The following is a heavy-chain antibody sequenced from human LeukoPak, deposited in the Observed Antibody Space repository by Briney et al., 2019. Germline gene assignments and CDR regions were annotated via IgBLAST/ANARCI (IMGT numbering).Heavy chain of an antibody. J-gene: IGHJ4*02. CDR1: GGSISSSSYY. V-gene: IGHV4-39*01. Sequence: PSETLSLTCTVSGGSISSSSYYWGWLRQPPGKGLEWIGSIYYSGSTYYNPSLKSRVTISVDTSKNQSSLKLSSVTAADTAVYYCARQTRYGDYVNFDYWGQGTLVTVSS. CDR3: ARQTRYGDYVNFDY. D-gene: IGHD4-17*01. CDR2: IYYSGST.